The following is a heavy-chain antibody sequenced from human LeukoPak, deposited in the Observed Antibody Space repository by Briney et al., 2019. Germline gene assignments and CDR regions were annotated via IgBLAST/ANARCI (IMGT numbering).Heavy chain of an antibody. CDR3: ARASGYAEVEY. J-gene: IGHJ4*02. Sequence: GSLRLSCAASGFTFSSYATHWVRQAPGKGLEWIGEINHSGSTNYNPSLKSRVTISVDTSKNQFSLKLSSVTAADTAVYYCARASGYAEVEYWGQGTLVTVSS. V-gene: IGHV4-34*01. D-gene: IGHD5-12*01. CDR1: GFTFSSYA. CDR2: INHSGST.